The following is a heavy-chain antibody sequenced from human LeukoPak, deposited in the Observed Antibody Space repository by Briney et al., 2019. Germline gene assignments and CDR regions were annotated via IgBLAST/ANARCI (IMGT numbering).Heavy chain of an antibody. D-gene: IGHD3-22*01. CDR2: IIPIFGTA. Sequence: ASVKVSCKASGGTFSSYAISWVRQAPGQGLEWMGGIIPIFGTANYAQKFQGRVTITADESTSTAYMELSSLRSEDTAVYYCARDFVESYYYDSSGYYPGDYWGQGTLVTVSS. CDR3: ARDFVESYYYDSSGYYPGDY. J-gene: IGHJ4*02. V-gene: IGHV1-69*13. CDR1: GGTFSSYA.